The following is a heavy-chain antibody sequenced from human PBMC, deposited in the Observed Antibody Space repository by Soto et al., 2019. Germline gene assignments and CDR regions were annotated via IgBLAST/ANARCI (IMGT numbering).Heavy chain of an antibody. J-gene: IGHJ4*01. CDR2: IIPILGIA. CDR3: AGDDCNSTSCYIGIDY. V-gene: IGHV1-69*08. D-gene: IGHD2-2*02. Sequence: QVQLVQSGAEVKKPGSSVKVSCKASGGTFSSYTISWVRQAPGQGREWMGRIIPILGIANYAQKFQGRVTMPADQSTSTAYMDLSSLRSEDTAVYYCAGDDCNSTSCYIGIDYWGQGTLVTLSS. CDR1: GGTFSSYT.